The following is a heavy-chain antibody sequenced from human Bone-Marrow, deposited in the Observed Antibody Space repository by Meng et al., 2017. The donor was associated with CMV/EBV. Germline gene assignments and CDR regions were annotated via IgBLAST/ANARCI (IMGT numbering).Heavy chain of an antibody. V-gene: IGHV3-21*01. CDR1: GFTFSSYS. CDR3: ARDLVGYNTIDY. CDR2: IRSSSSYI. J-gene: IGHJ4*02. Sequence: GESLKISCAASGFTFSSYSMNWVRQAPGKGLEWVSSIRSSSSYIYYADSVKGRFTISRDNAKNSLFLQMNSLRAEDTAVYYCARDLVGYNTIDYWGQGTLVTVSS. D-gene: IGHD5-24*01.